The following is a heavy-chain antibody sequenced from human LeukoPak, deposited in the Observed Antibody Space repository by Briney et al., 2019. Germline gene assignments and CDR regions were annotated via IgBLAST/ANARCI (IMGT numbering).Heavy chain of an antibody. V-gene: IGHV3-30*02. CDR2: IRYDGSNK. Sequence: GGSLRLSCAASGFTFSTYGMHWVRQAPGKGLEWVTFIRYDGSNKYYADSVKGRFTISRDNSKNTLYLQRNSLGAEDTAVYYCARVYSGYDYYSSWGQGTLVTVSS. CDR3: ARVYSGYDYYSS. D-gene: IGHD5-12*01. J-gene: IGHJ5*02. CDR1: GFTFSTYG.